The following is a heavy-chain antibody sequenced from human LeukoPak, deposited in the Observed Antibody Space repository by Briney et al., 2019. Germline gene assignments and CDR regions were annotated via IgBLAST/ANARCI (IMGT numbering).Heavy chain of an antibody. D-gene: IGHD5-18*01. CDR1: GLTVSSNC. Sequence: GGSLRLSCAASGLTVSSNCMSWVRQAPGKGLEWVSLIYSGGSTYYTDSVKGRFTISRDNSKNTLYLQMNSLRAEDTAVYYCARTKYSYGPLWGQGTLVTVSS. CDR2: IYSGGST. J-gene: IGHJ4*02. CDR3: ARTKYSYGPL. V-gene: IGHV3-53*01.